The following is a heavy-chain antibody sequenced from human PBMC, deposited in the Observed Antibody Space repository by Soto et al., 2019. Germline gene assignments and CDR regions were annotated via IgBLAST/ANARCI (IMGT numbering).Heavy chain of an antibody. CDR2: IYYSGST. J-gene: IGHJ5*02. CDR1: GGSISSYY. CDR3: ARGGPIFTGWFDP. V-gene: IGHV4-59*01. Sequence: SEPLSVTCTVSGGSISSYYWSWIRQPPGKGLEWIGYIYYSGSTNYNPSLKSRVTISVDTSKNQFSLKLSSVTAADTAVYYCARGGPIFTGWFDPWGQGTLVTVSS. D-gene: IGHD2-21*01.